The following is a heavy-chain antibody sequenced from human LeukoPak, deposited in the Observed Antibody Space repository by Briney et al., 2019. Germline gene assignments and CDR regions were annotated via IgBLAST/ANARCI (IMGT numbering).Heavy chain of an antibody. J-gene: IGHJ3*02. CDR3: AREVYDIYDDAFDI. CDR1: GGSISSYY. V-gene: IGHV4-59*01. Sequence: SETLSLTCTVSGGSISSYYWSWIRQPPGKGLEWIGYIYYSGSTNYNPSLKSRVTISVDTSKNQFSLKLSSVTAADTAVYYCAREVYDIYDDAFDIWGQGTMVTVSS. D-gene: IGHD3-9*01. CDR2: IYYSGST.